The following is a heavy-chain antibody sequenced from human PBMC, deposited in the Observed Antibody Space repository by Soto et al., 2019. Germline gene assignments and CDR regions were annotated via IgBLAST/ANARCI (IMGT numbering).Heavy chain of an antibody. CDR2: IIPIFGTA. Sequence: SVKVSCKASGGTFNNYVINWVRQAPGQGLEWMGGIIPIFGTANYAQKFQGRVTITADKSTSTAYMELNSLRSEDTAVYYCAGRCDSTSCLAHFDYWGQGALVTVSS. J-gene: IGHJ4*02. D-gene: IGHD2-2*01. CDR3: AGRCDSTSCLAHFDY. V-gene: IGHV1-69*06. CDR1: GGTFNNYV.